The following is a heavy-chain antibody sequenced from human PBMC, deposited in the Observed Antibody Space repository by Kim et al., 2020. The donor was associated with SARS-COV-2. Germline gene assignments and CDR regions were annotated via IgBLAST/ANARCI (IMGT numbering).Heavy chain of an antibody. J-gene: IGHJ4*02. Sequence: GGSLRLSCAASGFTFGGYAMSWVRQAPGKGLEWVSAISGSGGSTYYADSVKGRFTISRDNSKNTLYLQMNSLRAEDTAVYYCAKENGLCVGELISFDYWGQGTLVTVSS. CDR1: GFTFGGYA. CDR2: ISGSGGST. D-gene: IGHD3-10*01. V-gene: IGHV3-23*01. CDR3: AKENGLCVGELISFDY.